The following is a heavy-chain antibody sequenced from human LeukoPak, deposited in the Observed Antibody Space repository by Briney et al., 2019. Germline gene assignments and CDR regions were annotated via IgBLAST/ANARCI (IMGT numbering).Heavy chain of an antibody. Sequence: NPSETLSLTCAVYGGSFSGYYWSWIRQPPGKGLEWIGEINHSGSTNYNPSLKSRVTISVDTSKNQFSLKLSSVTAADTAVYYCARGGATYYDFWSGYYSWFDPWGQGTLVTVSS. CDR2: INHSGST. J-gene: IGHJ5*02. D-gene: IGHD3-3*01. CDR3: ARGGATYYDFWSGYYSWFDP. CDR1: GGSFSGYY. V-gene: IGHV4-34*01.